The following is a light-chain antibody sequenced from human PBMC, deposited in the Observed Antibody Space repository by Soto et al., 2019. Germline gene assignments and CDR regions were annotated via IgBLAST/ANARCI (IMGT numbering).Light chain of an antibody. CDR3: QQSYSTPWT. CDR1: QSISSY. V-gene: IGKV1-39*01. Sequence: EIQMTQSPSTLSSSVGDRVTITCGASQSISSYLNWYQQKPGKAPKLLIYAASSLQSGVPSRFSGSGSGTDFTLTISSLQPEDFATYYCQQSYSTPWTFGQVANVDIK. CDR2: AAS. J-gene: IGKJ1*01.